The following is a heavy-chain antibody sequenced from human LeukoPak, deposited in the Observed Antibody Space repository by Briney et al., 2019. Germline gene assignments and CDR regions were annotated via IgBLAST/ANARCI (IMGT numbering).Heavy chain of an antibody. D-gene: IGHD6-13*01. J-gene: IGHJ6*02. Sequence: QPRGSLRLSCAPSGFTVRSNYMRWVRPPPGKGLDWVSVIYTCGSTYYADSVKGRFTIYRHNSKNTLYLQMHSLRAEDTAVYYCARVIAAPVGYYGMDVWGQGTTVTVSS. CDR1: GFTVRSNY. CDR3: ARVIAAPVGYYGMDV. CDR2: IYTCGST. V-gene: IGHV3-53*04.